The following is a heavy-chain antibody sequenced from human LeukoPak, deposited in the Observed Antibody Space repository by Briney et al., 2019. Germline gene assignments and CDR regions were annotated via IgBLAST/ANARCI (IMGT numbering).Heavy chain of an antibody. CDR2: INHRRST. Sequence: PSETLSLICAVYGGSFSPYYWSWIRQSPAKGLEWIGEINHRRSTNYNPSLQSRVTISVDTSKNQFSLKLSAVTAADTAVYYCAIPREGLRNLRAFDYWGQGTLVTVSS. D-gene: IGHD5-12*01. CDR3: AIPREGLRNLRAFDY. V-gene: IGHV4-34*01. J-gene: IGHJ4*02. CDR1: GGSFSPYY.